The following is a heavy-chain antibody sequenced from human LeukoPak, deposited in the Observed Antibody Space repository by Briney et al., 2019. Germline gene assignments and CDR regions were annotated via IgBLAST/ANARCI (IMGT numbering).Heavy chain of an antibody. D-gene: IGHD3-16*01. J-gene: IGHJ4*02. V-gene: IGHV1-18*01. Sequence: ASVKVSCKASGYTFSSYGISWVRQAPGQGLEWMGWISAYNGDTNYAHKFQGRVTMTTDTSTTTAYMELRSLRSDDTAVYYCAREIWDYWGQGTLVTVSS. CDR2: ISAYNGDT. CDR1: GYTFSSYG. CDR3: AREIWDY.